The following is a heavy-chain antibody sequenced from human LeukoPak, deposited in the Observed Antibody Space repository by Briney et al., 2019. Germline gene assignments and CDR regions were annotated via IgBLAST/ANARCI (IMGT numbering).Heavy chain of an antibody. D-gene: IGHD2-21*02. Sequence: SVKVSCKASGGTFSSYAISWVRQAPGQGLEWMGGIIPIFGTANYAQKFQGRVTITTDESTSTAYMELSSLRSEDTAVYYCAKARGLVVVTAIDYWGQGTLVTVSS. CDR3: AKARGLVVVTAIDY. J-gene: IGHJ4*02. CDR1: GGTFSSYA. V-gene: IGHV1-69*05. CDR2: IIPIFGTA.